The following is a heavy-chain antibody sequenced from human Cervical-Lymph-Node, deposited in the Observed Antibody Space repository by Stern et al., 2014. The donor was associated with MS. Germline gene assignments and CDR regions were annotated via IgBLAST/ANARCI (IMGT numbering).Heavy chain of an antibody. CDR1: GYTFTNYN. CDR3: ARVRFYGSGIYYALGDGMDV. CDR2: MNPNSGNK. D-gene: IGHD3-10*01. Sequence: AQLLESGAEVKKPGASVKVSCKASGYTFTNYNIDWVRQATGQGLEWMGWMNPNSGNKGYAQRFQGRVTMTRDTSTSTAYMELSSLKAEDTAVYYCARVRFYGSGIYYALGDGMDVWGQGTTVTVSS. J-gene: IGHJ6*02. V-gene: IGHV1-8*01.